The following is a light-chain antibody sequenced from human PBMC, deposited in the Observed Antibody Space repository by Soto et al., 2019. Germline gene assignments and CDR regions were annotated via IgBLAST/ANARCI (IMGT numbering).Light chain of an antibody. CDR3: QTWVTGIHI. V-gene: IGLV4-69*01. CDR1: SGHSNYA. J-gene: IGLJ2*01. CDR2: LNSDRSH. Sequence: QPVLTQSPSASASLGASVKLTCTLSSGHSNYAIAWHQQQPEKGPRFLMKLNSDRSHSKGDGIPDRFSGSSSGAERYLTISTRQSEDEADYSGQTWVTGIHIFGGGTKLTGL.